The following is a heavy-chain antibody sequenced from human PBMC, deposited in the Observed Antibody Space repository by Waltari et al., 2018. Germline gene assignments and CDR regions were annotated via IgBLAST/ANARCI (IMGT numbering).Heavy chain of an antibody. J-gene: IGHJ4*02. Sequence: QLQLQKSGPGLVKPSETLSLTCTVSGCSVSRSSYYRGWTRPPPGKGLGWIGSIYYSGTTYYNPSLKSRVTISVDTSKNQFSLKLSSVTAAETAVYYCARLSIATPLFDYWGQGTLLTVSS. CDR1: GCSVSRSSYY. V-gene: IGHV4-39*01. D-gene: IGHD6-13*01. CDR2: IYYSGTT. CDR3: ARLSIATPLFDY.